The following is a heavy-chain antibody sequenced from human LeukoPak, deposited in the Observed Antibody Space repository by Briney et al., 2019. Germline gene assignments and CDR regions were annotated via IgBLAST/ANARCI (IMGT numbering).Heavy chain of an antibody. CDR2: IRSKAYGGTT. CDR1: GFTFSSYW. Sequence: SGGSLRLSCAASGFTFSSYWMSWVRQAPGKGLEWVGFIRSKAYGGTTEYAASVKGRFTISRDDSKSIAYLQMNTLKTEDTAVYYCTVYYDFWSGYPTGPDYWGQGTLVTVSS. J-gene: IGHJ4*02. D-gene: IGHD3-3*01. CDR3: TVYYDFWSGYPTGPDY. V-gene: IGHV3-49*04.